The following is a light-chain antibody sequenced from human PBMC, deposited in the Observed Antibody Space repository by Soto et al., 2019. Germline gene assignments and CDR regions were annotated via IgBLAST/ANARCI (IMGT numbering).Light chain of an antibody. CDR1: QSVSTW. Sequence: DIQMTQSPSTLSASVGDRVTITCRASQSVSTWLAWYQQKPGKAPKLLIYKASNLESGVPSRFTGSGSGTEFTLTISSLQSEDFAVYYCQQYNNWPPITFGQGTRLEI. V-gene: IGKV1-5*03. CDR2: KAS. CDR3: QQYNNWPPIT. J-gene: IGKJ5*01.